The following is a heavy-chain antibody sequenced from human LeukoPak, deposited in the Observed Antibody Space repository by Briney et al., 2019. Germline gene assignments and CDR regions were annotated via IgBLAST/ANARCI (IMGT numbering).Heavy chain of an antibody. CDR2: ISSSGSYI. V-gene: IGHV3-21*01. J-gene: IGHJ4*02. CDR3: AKDRVGGWYVYYFDY. D-gene: IGHD6-19*01. Sequence: GGSLRLSCAASRFTFSSYSMNWVRQAPGKGLEWVSSISSSGSYIYYADSVKGRFTISRDNAKNSLYLQMNSLRAEDTAVYYCAKDRVGGWYVYYFDYWGQGTLVTVSS. CDR1: RFTFSSYS.